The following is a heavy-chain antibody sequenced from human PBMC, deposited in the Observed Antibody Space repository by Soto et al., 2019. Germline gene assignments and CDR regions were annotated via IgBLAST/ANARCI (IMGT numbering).Heavy chain of an antibody. D-gene: IGHD3-10*01. CDR3: ARDEDHGSGRSGGMDV. J-gene: IGHJ6*01. CDR2: IYHSGTT. CDR1: GGSISSDDFF. Sequence: QVQLQESGPGLVKPSETLSLSCNVSGGSISSDDFFWSWVRQHPARGLEWIGYIYHSGTTYYNPSLQSRISISVDTSKNQSSLKLRSVTAADTAVYFCARDEDHGSGRSGGMDVW. V-gene: IGHV4-31*03.